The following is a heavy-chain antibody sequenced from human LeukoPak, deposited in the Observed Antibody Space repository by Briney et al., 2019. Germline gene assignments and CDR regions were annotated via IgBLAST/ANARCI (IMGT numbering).Heavy chain of an antibody. Sequence: SETLSLTCTVSGGSISSGGYYWSWIRQHPGKGLEWLGYIYYSGSTYYNPSLKSRVTISVDTSKNQFSLKLSSVTAADTAVHYCARDLKDTGWFDPWGQGTLVTVSS. CDR3: ARDLKDTGWFDP. D-gene: IGHD4-17*01. J-gene: IGHJ5*02. CDR2: IYYSGST. V-gene: IGHV4-31*03. CDR1: GGSISSGGYY.